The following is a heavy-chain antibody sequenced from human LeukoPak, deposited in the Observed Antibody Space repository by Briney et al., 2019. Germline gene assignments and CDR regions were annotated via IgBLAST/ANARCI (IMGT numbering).Heavy chain of an antibody. CDR2: LSYDGSDK. V-gene: IGHV3-30-3*01. CDR1: GFTFSRYA. J-gene: IGHJ4*02. D-gene: IGHD3-10*01. Sequence: GGSLRLSCAASGFTFSRYAMHWVRQAPGKGLEWVAVLSYDGSDKYCTDSVKGRFTISRDNSKNTLYLQMDSLRAEDTAVYYCARVGYYASGPFSYFDYWGQGTLVTVSS. CDR3: ARVGYYASGPFSYFDY.